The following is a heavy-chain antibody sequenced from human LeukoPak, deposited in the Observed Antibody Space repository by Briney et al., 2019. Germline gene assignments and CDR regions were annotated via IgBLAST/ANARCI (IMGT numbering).Heavy chain of an antibody. CDR1: GYTFTSYY. J-gene: IGHJ6*03. Sequence: ASVKVSCKASGYTFTSYYMHWVRQAPGQGLEWMGIINPSGGSTSYAQKFQGRVTMTRDMSTSTVYMELSSLRSEDTAVYYCATNPFGDPSRYYYYYYMDVWGKGTTVTVSS. D-gene: IGHD3-3*01. V-gene: IGHV1-46*01. CDR2: INPSGGST. CDR3: ATNPFGDPSRYYYYYYMDV.